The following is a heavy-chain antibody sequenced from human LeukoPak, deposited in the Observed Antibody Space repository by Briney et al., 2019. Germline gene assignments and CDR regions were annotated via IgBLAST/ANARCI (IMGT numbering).Heavy chain of an antibody. V-gene: IGHV4-34*01. CDR1: GGSFSGYY. D-gene: IGHD2-2*01. J-gene: IGHJ5*02. CDR3: ARGILGYCSSTSCPNWFDP. Sequence: ASETLSLTCAVYGGSFSGYYWSWIRQPPGKGLEWIGEINHSGSTNYNPSLKSRVTISVDTSKNQFSLKLSSVTAADTAVYYCARGILGYCSSTSCPNWFDPWGQGTLVTVSS. CDR2: INHSGST.